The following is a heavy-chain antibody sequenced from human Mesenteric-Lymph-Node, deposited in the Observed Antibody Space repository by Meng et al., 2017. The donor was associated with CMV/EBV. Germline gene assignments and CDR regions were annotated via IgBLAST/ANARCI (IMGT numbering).Heavy chain of an antibody. Sequence: GSLRLSCTVSGGSISSYYWSWIRQPPGKGLEWIGYIYYSGSTNYNPSLKSRVTISVDTSKNQFSLKLSSVTAADTAVYYCARDRAKNWNYHDAFDIWGQGTMVTVSS. CDR2: IYYSGST. V-gene: IGHV4-59*01. CDR1: GGSISSYY. D-gene: IGHD1-7*01. J-gene: IGHJ3*02. CDR3: ARDRAKNWNYHDAFDI.